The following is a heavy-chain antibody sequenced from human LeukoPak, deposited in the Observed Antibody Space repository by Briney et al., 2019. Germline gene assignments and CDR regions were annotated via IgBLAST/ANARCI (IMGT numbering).Heavy chain of an antibody. D-gene: IGHD6-13*01. CDR2: INAGNGNT. Sequence: ASVKVSCKASGYTFTSYAMHWVRQAPGQRLEWMGWINAGNGNTKYSQKFQGRVTITRDTSASTAYMELSSLRSEDMAVYYCARGRGPFAAAGTWGQGTLVTVSS. J-gene: IGHJ5*02. V-gene: IGHV1-3*03. CDR1: GYTFTSYA. CDR3: ARGRGPFAAAGT.